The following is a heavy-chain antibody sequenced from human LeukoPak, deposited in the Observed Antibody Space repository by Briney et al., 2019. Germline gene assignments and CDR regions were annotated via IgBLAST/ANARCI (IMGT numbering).Heavy chain of an antibody. CDR1: GYTFTSYA. CDR2: INTNTGNP. J-gene: IGHJ4*02. V-gene: IGHV7-4-1*02. D-gene: IGHD6-19*01. CDR3: ARVKGVAGTSSFDY. Sequence: ASVNVSCKASGYTFTSYAMNWVRQAPGQGLEWMGWINTNTGNPTYAQGFTGRFVFSLDTSVSTAYLQISSLKAEDTAVYYCARVKGVAGTSSFDYWGQGTLVTVSS.